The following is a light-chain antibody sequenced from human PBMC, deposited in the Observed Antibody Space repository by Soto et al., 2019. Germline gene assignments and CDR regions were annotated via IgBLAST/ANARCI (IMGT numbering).Light chain of an antibody. CDR2: AAS. J-gene: IGKJ1*01. CDR3: QQYNPYSRT. V-gene: IGKV1-5*01. CDR1: QSIGSW. Sequence: DIHMSQSPSTLSASVGDRVTITCRASQSIGSWLAWYQQKPGKAPKLLIYAASSLQDGVSPRFSGSGYGTDFTLTISSLQRDDFAIYYCQQYNPYSRTFGQGTKVDIK.